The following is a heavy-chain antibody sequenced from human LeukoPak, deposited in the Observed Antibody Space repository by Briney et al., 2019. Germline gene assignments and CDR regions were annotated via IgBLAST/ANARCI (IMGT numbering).Heavy chain of an antibody. CDR2: IYYSGST. D-gene: IGHD2-15*01. CDR1: GGSISSGDYY. Sequence: SQTLSLTCTVSGGSISSGDYYWSWICQPPGKGLEWIGYIYYSGSTYYNPSLKSRVTISVDTSKNQFSLKLSSVTAADTAVYYCARDANCSGGSCYGHDAFDIWGQGTMVTVSS. CDR3: ARDANCSGGSCYGHDAFDI. V-gene: IGHV4-30-4*08. J-gene: IGHJ3*02.